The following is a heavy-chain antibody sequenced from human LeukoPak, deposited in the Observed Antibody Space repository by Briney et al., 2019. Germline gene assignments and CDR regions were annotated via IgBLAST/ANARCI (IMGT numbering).Heavy chain of an antibody. V-gene: IGHV3-21*01. Sequence: GGSLRLSCAASGFTFSSYGIHWVRQAPGKGLEWVSSISSTSSYIYYADSVRGRFTISRDNAKNSLYLQMNSLRAEDTAVYYCARGTYTTSPRNPKYYFDYWGQGTLVTVSS. D-gene: IGHD2/OR15-2a*01. CDR2: ISSTSSYI. CDR3: ARGTYTTSPRNPKYYFDY. CDR1: GFTFSSYG. J-gene: IGHJ4*02.